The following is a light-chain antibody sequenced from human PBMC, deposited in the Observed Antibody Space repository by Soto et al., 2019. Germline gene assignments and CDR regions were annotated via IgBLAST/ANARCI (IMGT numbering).Light chain of an antibody. CDR2: YDS. J-gene: IGLJ3*02. CDR1: NIGSKS. V-gene: IGLV3-21*04. CDR3: QVWDSSSDPGV. Sequence: SYELTQPPSVSVAPGKTARITCGGNNIGSKSVHWYQQKPGQAPVLVIYYDSDRPSGIPERFSGSNSGNTATLTISRVEAGDEADYYCQVWDSSSDPGVFGGGTKVTVL.